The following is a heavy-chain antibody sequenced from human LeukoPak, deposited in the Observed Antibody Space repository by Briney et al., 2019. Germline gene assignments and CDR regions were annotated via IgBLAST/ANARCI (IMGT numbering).Heavy chain of an antibody. CDR3: AKGSWGYYHYMDV. D-gene: IGHD7-27*01. Sequence: GGSLRLSCAASGFTFSNYAMNWVRQAPGKGLEWVSGISGTGTTHYADSVKGRFTVSRGNSKNTLSLQMNSLRAEDTAVYYCAKGSWGYYHYMDVWGKGTTVTVSS. CDR1: GFTFSNYA. CDR2: ISGTGTT. J-gene: IGHJ6*03. V-gene: IGHV3-23*01.